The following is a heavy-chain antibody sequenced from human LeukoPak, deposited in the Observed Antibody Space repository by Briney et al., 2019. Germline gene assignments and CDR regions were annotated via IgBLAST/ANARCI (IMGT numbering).Heavy chain of an antibody. V-gene: IGHV3-7*01. CDR1: GFTFSSYA. D-gene: IGHD4-17*01. CDR2: IKPDGSEK. Sequence: GGSLRLSCAASGFTFSSYAMTWVRQAPGKGLEWIANIKPDGSEKYYVDSVKGRFTISRDNAKNSLYLQLNSLRAEDTAMYYCARDDYGDYFFDFWGQGTLVTVSS. CDR3: ARDDYGDYFFDF. J-gene: IGHJ4*02.